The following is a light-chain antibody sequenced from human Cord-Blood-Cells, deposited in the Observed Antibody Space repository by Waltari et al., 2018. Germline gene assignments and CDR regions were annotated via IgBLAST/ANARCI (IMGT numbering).Light chain of an antibody. CDR2: YAS. CDR3: HQSSSLPWT. J-gene: IGKJ1*01. CDR1: QSIGSS. V-gene: IGKV6D-21*02. Sequence: EIVLTQSPDFQSVTPKEKVTITCRASQSIGSSLHWYQQQPDQSPQLLIKYASQSSSGVPWRFSGSGSWTYFPLTINSLEAEDAAAYYCHQSSSLPWTFGQGTKVEIK.